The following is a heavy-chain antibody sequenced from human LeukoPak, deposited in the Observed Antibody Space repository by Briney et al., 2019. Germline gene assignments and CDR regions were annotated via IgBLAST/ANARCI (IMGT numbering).Heavy chain of an antibody. Sequence: GGSLRLSCAAPGFTFSSYWMSWVRRAPGKGLEWVANIKQDGSEKYYVDSVKGRFTISRDNAKNSLYLQMNSLRAEDTAVYYCARDPPDYWGQGTLVTVLS. CDR3: ARDPPDY. J-gene: IGHJ4*02. CDR1: GFTFSSYW. V-gene: IGHV3-7*01. CDR2: IKQDGSEK.